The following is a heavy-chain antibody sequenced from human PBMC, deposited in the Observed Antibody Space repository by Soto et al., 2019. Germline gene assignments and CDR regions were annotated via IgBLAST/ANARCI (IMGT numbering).Heavy chain of an antibody. CDR2: IVVGSGNT. J-gene: IGHJ4*02. CDR1: GFTFTSPA. V-gene: IGHV1-58*01. Sequence: SVKASCKAPGFTFTSPAVQCVRPARGQRLEWIGWIVVGSGNTNYAQKFQERVTITRDMSTSTAYMELSSLRSEDTAVYYCAAGQGQQLAHFDYWGQGTLVTVSS. CDR3: AAGQGQQLAHFDY. D-gene: IGHD6-13*01.